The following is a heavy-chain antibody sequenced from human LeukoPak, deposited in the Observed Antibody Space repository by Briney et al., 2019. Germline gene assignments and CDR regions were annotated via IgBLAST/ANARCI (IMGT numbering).Heavy chain of an antibody. V-gene: IGHV3-7*01. CDR3: AREYYDYVWGSYRYIDY. Sequence: GGSLRLSCAASGFTFSSYWMSWVRQAPGKGLEWVANIKQDGSVKYYVDSVKGRFTISRDNAKNSLYLQMNSLRAEDTAVYYCAREYYDYVWGSYRYIDYWGQGTLVTVSS. CDR1: GFTFSSYW. D-gene: IGHD3-16*02. CDR2: IKQDGSVK. J-gene: IGHJ4*02.